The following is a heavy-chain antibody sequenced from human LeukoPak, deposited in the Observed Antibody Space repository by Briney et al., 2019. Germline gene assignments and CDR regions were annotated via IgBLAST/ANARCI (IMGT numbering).Heavy chain of an antibody. J-gene: IGHJ5*02. D-gene: IGHD2-21*02. CDR3: ARSPGIVVVTGLNEDNWLDP. Sequence: SETLSLTCTVSGASIINSNYYWGWIRQPPGKGLEWIGSFHYTGSTSYNPSLKSRVTIPVDTSENQLSLRLTSVTAADTAVYFCARSPGIVVVTGLNEDNWLDPWGQGTLVTVSS. CDR2: FHYTGST. V-gene: IGHV4-39*07. CDR1: GASIINSNYY.